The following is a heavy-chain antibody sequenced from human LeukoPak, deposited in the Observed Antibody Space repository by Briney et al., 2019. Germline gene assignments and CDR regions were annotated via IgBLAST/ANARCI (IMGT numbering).Heavy chain of an antibody. CDR3: ARGGVTMVRGVIIGGFDY. CDR2: TNPSGGST. CDR1: GYTFTSFY. J-gene: IGHJ4*02. D-gene: IGHD3-10*01. Sequence: GASVKVSCKASGYTFTSFYVHWVRQAPGQGLEWMGMTNPSGGSTGSAQKFQGRVTMTRDTSTSTVYMALSSLRSEDTAVFYCARGGVTMVRGVIIGGFDYWGQGTLVTVSS. V-gene: IGHV1-46*01.